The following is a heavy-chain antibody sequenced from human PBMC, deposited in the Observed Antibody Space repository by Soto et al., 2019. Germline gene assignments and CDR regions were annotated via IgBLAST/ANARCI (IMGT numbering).Heavy chain of an antibody. CDR3: ARSSIVVVPADRGNWFDP. V-gene: IGHV1-18*01. D-gene: IGHD2-2*01. Sequence: ASVKVSCKASGYTFTSYGISWVRQAPGQGLEWMGWISAYNGNTNYAQKLQGRVTMTTDTSTSTAYMELRSLRSDDTAVYYCARSSIVVVPADRGNWFDPWGQGTLVTVSS. J-gene: IGHJ5*02. CDR1: GYTFTSYG. CDR2: ISAYNGNT.